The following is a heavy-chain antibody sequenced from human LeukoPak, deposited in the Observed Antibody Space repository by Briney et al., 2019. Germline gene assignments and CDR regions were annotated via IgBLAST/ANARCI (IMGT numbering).Heavy chain of an antibody. CDR2: ISGSGGST. J-gene: IGHJ4*02. D-gene: IGHD5-18*01. V-gene: IGHV3-23*01. CDR3: ARITGYSYGLDY. CDR1: GFTFSSYA. Sequence: GGSLRLSCAASGFTFSSYAMSWVRQAPGKGLEWVSAISGSGGSTYYADSVKGRFTISRDNSKNTLYLQMNSLRAEDTAVYYCARITGYSYGLDYWGQGTLVTVSS.